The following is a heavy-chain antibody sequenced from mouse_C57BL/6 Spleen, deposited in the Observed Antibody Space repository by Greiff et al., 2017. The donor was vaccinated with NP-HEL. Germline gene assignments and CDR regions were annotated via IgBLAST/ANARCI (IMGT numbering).Heavy chain of an antibody. Sequence: EVMLVESGTVLARPGASVKMSCKTSGYTFTSYWMHWVKQRPGQGLEWIGAIYPGNSDTSYNQKFKGKAKLTAVTSASTAYMELSSLTNEDSAVYYCTTSLGGGPFDYWGQGTTLTVSS. D-gene: IGHD4-1*01. J-gene: IGHJ2*01. CDR3: TTSLGGGPFDY. CDR1: GYTFTSYW. CDR2: IYPGNSDT. V-gene: IGHV1-5*01.